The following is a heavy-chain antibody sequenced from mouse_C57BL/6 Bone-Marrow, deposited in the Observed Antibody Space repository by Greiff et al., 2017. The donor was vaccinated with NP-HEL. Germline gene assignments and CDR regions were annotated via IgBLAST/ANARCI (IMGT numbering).Heavy chain of an antibody. CDR1: GYTFTSYG. V-gene: IGHV1-81*01. J-gene: IGHJ2*01. Sequence: QVQLQQSGAELARPGASVKLSCTASGYTFTSYGISWVKQRTGQGLEWIGEIYPRSGNTYYNERVKGRATLTSDKSSSTAYMDLRILTSEDSAVYFFGTTVVDYFDYWGHGTTLTVSS. CDR3: GTTVVDYFDY. D-gene: IGHD1-1*01. CDR2: IYPRSGNT.